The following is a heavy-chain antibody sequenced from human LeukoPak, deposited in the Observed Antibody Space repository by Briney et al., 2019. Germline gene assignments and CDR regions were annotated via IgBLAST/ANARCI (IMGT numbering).Heavy chain of an antibody. CDR3: VAVRIDWGRNWFDP. J-gene: IGHJ5*02. Sequence: ASVKVSCKVSGDIVTELAIHWVRQAPGKGLEWMGGFDPEDGETTYAQKFQGRVSMTEDTSTDTAYMEVSSLESDDTAVYYCVAVRIDWGRNWFDPWGQGTLLIVSS. CDR2: FDPEDGET. CDR1: GDIVTELA. D-gene: IGHD3-9*01. V-gene: IGHV1-24*01.